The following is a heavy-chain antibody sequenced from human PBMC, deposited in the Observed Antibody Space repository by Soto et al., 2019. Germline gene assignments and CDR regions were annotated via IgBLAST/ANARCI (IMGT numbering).Heavy chain of an antibody. V-gene: IGHV3-7*03. Sequence: GGSLRLSCEASGFTFSSYWMSWVRQAPGKGLEWVANVRQDGSQKYLVDSVKGRFTISRDNSHNTLYLQVHSLTAEDTAVYYCAKDRRAGGNSAFYFDFWGQGAQVTVSS. CDR2: VRQDGSQK. CDR3: AKDRRAGGNSAFYFDF. CDR1: GFTFSSYW. D-gene: IGHD3-16*01. J-gene: IGHJ4*02.